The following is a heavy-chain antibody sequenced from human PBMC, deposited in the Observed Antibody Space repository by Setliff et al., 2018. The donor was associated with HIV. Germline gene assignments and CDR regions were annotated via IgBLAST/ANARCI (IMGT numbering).Heavy chain of an antibody. V-gene: IGHV1-69*10. CDR3: AGPRGDEAFDI. J-gene: IGHJ3*02. D-gene: IGHD3-10*01. CDR2: FIPILDIT. Sequence: SVKVSCKASGDTSSTYAINWVRQAPGQGPEWMGQFIPILDITNYAQKFQGRVTITADKSTNTMYMEMTSLTSEDTAVYYCAGPRGDEAFDIWGQGTMVTVSS. CDR1: GDTSSTYA.